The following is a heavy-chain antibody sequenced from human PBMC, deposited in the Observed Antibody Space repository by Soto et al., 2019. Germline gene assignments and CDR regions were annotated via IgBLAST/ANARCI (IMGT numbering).Heavy chain of an antibody. CDR2: ISYDGSNK. D-gene: IGHD6-6*01. CDR3: ARALVSRSYHYYGMDV. CDR1: GFTFSSYA. Sequence: QVQLVESGGGVVQPGRSLRLSCAASGFTFSSYAMHWVRQAPCKWLEWVAVISYDGSNKYYADSVKGRFTISRDNSKNTLYLQMNRLRYVEKALYYGARALVSRSYHYYGMDVWGQGTTVTVSS. V-gene: IGHV3-30-3*01. J-gene: IGHJ6*02.